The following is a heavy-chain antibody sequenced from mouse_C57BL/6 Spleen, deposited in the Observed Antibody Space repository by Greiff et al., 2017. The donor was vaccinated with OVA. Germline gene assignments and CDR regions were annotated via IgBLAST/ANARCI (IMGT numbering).Heavy chain of an antibody. Sequence: VKLVESGAELVRPGASVTLSCKASGYTFTDYEMHWVKQTPVHGLEWIGAIDPETGGTAYNQKFKGKAILTADKSSSTAYMELRSLTSEDSAVYYCTREGTYYGSRECAYWGQGTLVTVSA. D-gene: IGHD1-1*01. CDR1: GYTFTDYE. CDR2: IDPETGGT. CDR3: TREGTYYGSRECAY. V-gene: IGHV1-15*01. J-gene: IGHJ3*01.